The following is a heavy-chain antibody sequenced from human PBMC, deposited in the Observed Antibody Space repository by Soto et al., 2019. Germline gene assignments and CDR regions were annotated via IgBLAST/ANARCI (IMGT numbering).Heavy chain of an antibody. CDR3: ARDADTAMVRYGMDV. V-gene: IGHV4-31*03. Sequence: SETLSLTCTVSGGSISSDSYYWSWIRQHPGKGLEWIGYIYYSGSTYYNPSLKSRVTISVDTSKNQFSLKLSSVTAADTAVYYCARDADTAMVRYGMDVWGQGTTVTVSS. D-gene: IGHD5-18*01. CDR2: IYYSGST. J-gene: IGHJ6*02. CDR1: GGSISSDSYY.